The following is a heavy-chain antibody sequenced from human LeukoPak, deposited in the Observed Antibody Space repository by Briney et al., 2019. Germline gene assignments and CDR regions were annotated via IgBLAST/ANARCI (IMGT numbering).Heavy chain of an antibody. CDR1: GFTFSSYW. V-gene: IGHV3-7*01. CDR2: IKQDGSEK. CDR3: ARVARYFDWLLDAFDI. J-gene: IGHJ3*02. Sequence: GGSLRLSCAASGFTFSSYWMSWVRQAPGKGLEWVANIKQDGSEKYYVDSVKGRFTISRDNAKNSLYLQMNSLRAEDTAVYYCARVARYFDWLLDAFDIWGQGTMVTVSS. D-gene: IGHD3-9*01.